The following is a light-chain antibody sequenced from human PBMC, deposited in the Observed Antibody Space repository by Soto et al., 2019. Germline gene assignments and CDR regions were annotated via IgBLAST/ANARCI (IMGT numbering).Light chain of an antibody. V-gene: IGKV3-15*01. CDR1: QSVSNN. CDR2: DAS. CDR3: QQYNNWPPWT. J-gene: IGKJ1*01. Sequence: IRMTQSQATLSVSPGERATHSCRASQSVSNNVAWYQQKPGQAPRLLIYDASTRATGIPARFSGSGSGTEFTLTISGLQSEDFAVYYCQQYNNWPPWTFGQGTKVEIK.